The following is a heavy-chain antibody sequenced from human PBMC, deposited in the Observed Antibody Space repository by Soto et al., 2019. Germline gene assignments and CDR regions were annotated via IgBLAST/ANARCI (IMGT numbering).Heavy chain of an antibody. J-gene: IGHJ2*01. Sequence: GALSLTCTVSGGSISSSSYYWGWIRQPPGKGLEWIGSIYYSGSTYYNPSLKSRVTISVDTSKNQFSLKLSSVTAADTAVYYCAIHTGDDYGDFYWYFDLWGRGTLVTVSS. V-gene: IGHV4-39*01. CDR2: IYYSGST. CDR1: GGSISSSSYY. D-gene: IGHD4-17*01. CDR3: AIHTGDDYGDFYWYFDL.